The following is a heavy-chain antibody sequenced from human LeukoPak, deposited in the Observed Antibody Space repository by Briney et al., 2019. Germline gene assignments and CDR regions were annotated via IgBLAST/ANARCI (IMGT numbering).Heavy chain of an antibody. CDR1: GGSISSSSYY. CDR2: IFFSGST. J-gene: IGHJ4*02. D-gene: IGHD3-10*01. Sequence: SETLSLTCTVSGGSISSSSYYWGWIRQPPGKGLEWIGSIFFSGSTYYNPSLKSRVTISVDMSKNQFSLKLSSVTTADTAIYFCARQPARSVTMVRGVPYYFDYWGQGILVTVSS. V-gene: IGHV4-39*01. CDR3: ARQPARSVTMVRGVPYYFDY.